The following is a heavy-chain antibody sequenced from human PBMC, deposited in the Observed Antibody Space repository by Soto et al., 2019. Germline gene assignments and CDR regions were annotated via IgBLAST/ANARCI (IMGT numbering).Heavy chain of an antibody. V-gene: IGHV3-53*01. CDR3: ATRPFLPGAP. Sequence: EVQLVESGGGLIQPGGSLRLSCAASGFTFSSNDMNWVPQAPGRGVVWVSLIYSGGGCXXXXXVKGRFTISRDNSKNTXXXXXXXXXXXXXXXXXXATRPFLPGAPGGQGTMVTVSS. J-gene: IGHJ3*01. CDR1: GFTFSSND. D-gene: IGHD2-2*01. CDR2: IYSGGGC.